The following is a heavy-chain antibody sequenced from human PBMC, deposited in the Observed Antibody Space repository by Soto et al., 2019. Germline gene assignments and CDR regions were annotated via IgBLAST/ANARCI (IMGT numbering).Heavy chain of an antibody. V-gene: IGHV4-59*01. CDR2: IYYSGST. CDR3: ARDSSGIGGAYYFDY. D-gene: IGHD3-16*01. Sequence: SETLSLTCTVSGGSISSYYWSWIRQPPGKGLEWIGYIYYSGSTNYNPSLKSRVTISVDTSKNQFSLKLSSVTAADTAVYYCARDSSGIGGAYYFDYWGQGTLVTVSS. J-gene: IGHJ4*02. CDR1: GGSISSYY.